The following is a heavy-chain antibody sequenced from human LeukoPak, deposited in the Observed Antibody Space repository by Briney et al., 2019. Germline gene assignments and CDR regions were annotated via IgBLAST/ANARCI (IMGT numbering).Heavy chain of an antibody. V-gene: IGHV1-2*02. CDR1: GYTFTGYY. CDR2: INPNSGGT. CDR3: ARRVGAVYNAFDI. Sequence: GASVKVSCRASGYTFTGYYMHWVRQAPGQGLEWMGWINPNSGGTNYAQKFQGRVTMTRDTSISTAYMELSRLRSDDTAVYYCARRVGAVYNAFDIWGQGTMVTVSS. D-gene: IGHD1-26*01. J-gene: IGHJ3*02.